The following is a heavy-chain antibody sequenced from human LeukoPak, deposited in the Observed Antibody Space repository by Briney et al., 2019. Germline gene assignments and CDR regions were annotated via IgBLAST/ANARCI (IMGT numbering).Heavy chain of an antibody. V-gene: IGHV3-30*03. CDR1: GFTFSISV. J-gene: IGHJ3*02. Sequence: GGTLRLSCAASGFTFSISVMHWVRQAPGKGLEWVAGISSKGDSEHYADSVKGRFTISRANSKNMLFLLMNSMRPEAAAMYYCVRAGVSGGSSDNFDMWGQGTVITVSS. D-gene: IGHD2-15*01. CDR2: ISSKGDSE. CDR3: VRAGVSGGSSDNFDM.